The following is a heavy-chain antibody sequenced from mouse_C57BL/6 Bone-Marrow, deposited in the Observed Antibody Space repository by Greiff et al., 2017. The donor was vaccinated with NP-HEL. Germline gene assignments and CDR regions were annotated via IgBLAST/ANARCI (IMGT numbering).Heavy chain of an antibody. CDR3: ARGTVYSDDY. Sequence: EVQGVESGGGLVKPGGSLKLSCAASGFTFSSYAMSWVRQTPEKRLEWVATISDGGSYTYYPDNVKGRFTISRDNAKNNLYLQMSHLKSEDTAMYYCARGTVYSDDYWAQGTTLTVSS. J-gene: IGHJ2*01. D-gene: IGHD1-1*01. CDR2: ISDGGSYT. V-gene: IGHV5-4*01. CDR1: GFTFSSYA.